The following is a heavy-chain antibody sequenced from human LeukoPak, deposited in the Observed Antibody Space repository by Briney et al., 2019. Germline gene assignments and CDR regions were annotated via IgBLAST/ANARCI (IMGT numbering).Heavy chain of an antibody. CDR1: GFTFSSYW. V-gene: IGHV3-74*01. D-gene: IGHD3-22*01. CDR3: ARDRSTYYDSSGLGNFQH. Sequence: GGSLRLSCAASGFTFSSYWMHWVRQVPGKGLVWVSRIKSDGSSTSYADSVKGRFTISRDNAKNTLYLQMNSLRAEDTAVYYCARDRSTYYDSSGLGNFQHWGQGTLVTVSS. CDR2: IKSDGSST. J-gene: IGHJ1*01.